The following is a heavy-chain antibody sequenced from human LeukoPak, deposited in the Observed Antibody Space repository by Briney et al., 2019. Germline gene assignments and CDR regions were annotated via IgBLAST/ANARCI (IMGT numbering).Heavy chain of an antibody. CDR3: ARSVEGAFDF. CDR1: GFTFSPYS. CDR2: ITGSSNRI. D-gene: IGHD6-19*01. J-gene: IGHJ4*02. V-gene: IGHV3-48*02. Sequence: TGGSLRLSCAASGFTFSPYSMNWIRQAPGKGLEWVSYITGSSNRIHYADSVRGRFTISRDNAMNSLHLQMSSLRDEDTAMYYCARSVEGAFDFWGQGTLVTVSS.